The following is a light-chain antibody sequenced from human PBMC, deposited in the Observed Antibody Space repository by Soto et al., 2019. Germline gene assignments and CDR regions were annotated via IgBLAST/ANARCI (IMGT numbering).Light chain of an antibody. CDR3: QQYNNWPHLFT. V-gene: IGKV3-15*01. CDR2: GAS. CDR1: QSVSSN. Sequence: EIVMTRSPTTLSVSPGERATLSCRASQSVSSNLAWYQQRPGQAPRLLIYGASTRATGIPARFSGSGSGTEFTLTISSLQSEDFAVYYCQQYNNWPHLFTFGGGTKVEI. J-gene: IGKJ4*01.